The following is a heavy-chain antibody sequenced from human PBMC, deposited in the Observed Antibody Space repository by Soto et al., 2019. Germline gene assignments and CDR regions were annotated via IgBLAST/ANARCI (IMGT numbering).Heavy chain of an antibody. CDR3: ARAPAGGSYFDY. CDR2: ISSSGSTI. CDR1: GFTFSSYE. D-gene: IGHD1-26*01. Sequence: GGSLRLSCAASGFTFSSYEMNWVRQAPGKGLEWVSYISSSGSTIYYADSVKGRFTISRDNAKNSLYLQMNSLRAEDTAVYYCARAPAGGSYFDYWGQGTLVTVSS. V-gene: IGHV3-48*03. J-gene: IGHJ4*02.